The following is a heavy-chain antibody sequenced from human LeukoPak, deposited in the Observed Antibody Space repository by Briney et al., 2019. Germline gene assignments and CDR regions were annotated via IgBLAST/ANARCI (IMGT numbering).Heavy chain of an antibody. J-gene: IGHJ4*02. CDR3: ARDGGGWTYFDY. V-gene: IGHV3-7*04. CDR2: IKQDGSEK. D-gene: IGHD6-19*01. Sequence: GGSLRVSCAASGFTFSSFWMAWVRQAPGKGVEWVANIKQDGSEKYYVDSVKGRFTISRDNAKTSVSLQMNSLRADDTAVYYCARDGGGWTYFDYWGQGSPVTVSS. CDR1: GFTFSSFW.